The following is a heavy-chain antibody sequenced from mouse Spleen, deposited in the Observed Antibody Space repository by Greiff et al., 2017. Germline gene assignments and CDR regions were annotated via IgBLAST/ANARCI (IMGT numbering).Heavy chain of an antibody. CDR1: GYTFTSYT. V-gene: IGHV1-4*01. Sequence: VKLMESGAELARPGASVKMSCKASGYTFTSYTMHWVKQRPGQGLEWIGYINPSSGYTKYNQKFKDKATLTADKSSSTAYMQLSSLTSEDSAVYYCARDLNFDYWGQGTTLTVSS. J-gene: IGHJ2*01. CDR2: INPSSGYT. CDR3: ARDLNFDY.